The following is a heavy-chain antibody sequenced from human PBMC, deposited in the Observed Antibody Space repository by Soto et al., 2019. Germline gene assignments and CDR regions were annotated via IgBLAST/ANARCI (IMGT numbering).Heavy chain of an antibody. CDR1: GDRFTRYW. D-gene: IGHD2-15*01. CDR2: IDHSDSYT. CDR3: AICRGVVTWGMDV. V-gene: IGHV5-10-1*01. Sequence: PVESLSPCCKGSGDRFTRYWIIWVLHLPGKCLEWMGRIDHSDSYTNYSPSFQGHVTISADKSISTAYLQWSSLKALDTAMYYCAICRGVVTWGMDVWGQGTTVTVSS. J-gene: IGHJ6*02.